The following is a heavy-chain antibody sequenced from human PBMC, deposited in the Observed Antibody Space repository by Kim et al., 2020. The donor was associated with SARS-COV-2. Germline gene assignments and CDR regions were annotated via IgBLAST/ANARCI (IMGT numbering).Heavy chain of an antibody. V-gene: IGHV4-34*01. D-gene: IGHD2-8*01. CDR1: GGSFSGYY. Sequence: SETLSLTCAVYGGSFSGYYWSWIRQPPGKGLEWIGEINHSGSTNYNPSLKSRVTISVDTSKNQFSLKLSSVTAADTAVYYCARAYCTNGVCYRLLDYWGQGTLVTVSS. CDR3: ARAYCTNGVCYRLLDY. J-gene: IGHJ4*02. CDR2: INHSGST.